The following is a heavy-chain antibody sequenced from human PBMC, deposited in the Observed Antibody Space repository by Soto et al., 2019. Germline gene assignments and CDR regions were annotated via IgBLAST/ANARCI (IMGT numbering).Heavy chain of an antibody. J-gene: IGHJ6*02. V-gene: IGHV1-69*12. D-gene: IGHD5-12*01. CDR3: AREMATITGYYYYYGMDV. CDR1: GGTFSSYA. CDR2: IIPIFGTA. Sequence: QVQLVQSGAEVKKPGSSVKVSCKASGGTFSSYAISWVRQAPGQGLEWIGGIIPIFGTANYAQKFQGRVTITADESTSTAYMELSSLRSEDTAVYYCAREMATITGYYYYYGMDVWGQGTTVTVSS.